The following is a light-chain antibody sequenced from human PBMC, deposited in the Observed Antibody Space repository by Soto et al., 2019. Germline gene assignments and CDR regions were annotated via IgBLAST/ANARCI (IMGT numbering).Light chain of an antibody. CDR2: GAS. CDR3: QQYNNGPTYT. V-gene: IGKV3-15*01. CDR1: QXISSX. Sequence: EIVMTQSPATLSVSPGEXXXXXXXASQXISSXXAWYQQKPGQAPRLLIYGASTRATGIPARFSGSGSGTEFTLTISSLQSEDFAVYYXQQYNNGPTYTFGQGTKLEIK. J-gene: IGKJ2*01.